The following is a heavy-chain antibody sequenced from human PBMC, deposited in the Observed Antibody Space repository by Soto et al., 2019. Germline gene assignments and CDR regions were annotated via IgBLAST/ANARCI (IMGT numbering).Heavy chain of an antibody. Sequence: SETLSLTCAVSGGSISSGGYSWSWILQPPGKGLEWIGYIYHSGSTYYNPSLKSRVTISVDRSKNQFSLKLSSVTAADTAVYYCARQYDYGDYRFDYWGQGTLVTVSS. D-gene: IGHD4-17*01. CDR3: ARQYDYGDYRFDY. CDR2: IYHSGST. J-gene: IGHJ4*02. V-gene: IGHV4-30-2*01. CDR1: GGSISSGGYS.